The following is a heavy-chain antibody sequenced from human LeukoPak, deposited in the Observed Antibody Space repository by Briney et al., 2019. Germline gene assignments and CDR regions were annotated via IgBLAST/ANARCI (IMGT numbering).Heavy chain of an antibody. CDR2: MNPNSGNT. Sequence: GASVKVSCTASGYTFTSYDINWVRQATGQGLEWMGWMNPNSGNTGYAQKFQGRVTMTRNTSISTAYMELSSLRSEDTAVYYCARRPMGSGKNWFDPWGQGTLVTVSS. V-gene: IGHV1-8*01. CDR3: ARRPMGSGKNWFDP. D-gene: IGHD3-10*01. CDR1: GYTFTSYD. J-gene: IGHJ5*02.